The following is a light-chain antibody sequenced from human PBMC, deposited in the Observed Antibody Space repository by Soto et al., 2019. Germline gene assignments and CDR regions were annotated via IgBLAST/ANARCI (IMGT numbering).Light chain of an antibody. CDR2: YDS. CDR3: QVWDSSSDHPYV. CDR1: NIGSKS. Sequence: SYELTQPPSVSVAPGKTARITCGGNNIGSKSVHWYQQKPGQAPVLVIYYDSDRPSGIPERFSGSNSGNTATLTISRAEAGDEADYYCQVWDSSSDHPYVFGTGTKVTVL. V-gene: IGLV3-21*04. J-gene: IGLJ1*01.